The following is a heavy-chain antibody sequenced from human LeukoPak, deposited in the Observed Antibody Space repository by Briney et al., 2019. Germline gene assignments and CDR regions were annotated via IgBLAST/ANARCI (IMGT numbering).Heavy chain of an antibody. D-gene: IGHD1-26*01. V-gene: IGHV3-21*01. CDR2: IGGSSSSI. CDR1: GFTFSSYS. CDR3: ARWGGSGSYISNAFDI. Sequence: GGSLRLSCAASGFTFSSYSMNWVRQAPGKGLEWVSSIGGSSSSIYYAYSVKGRFTISRDNAKNSLFLQMNSLRAEDTAVYYCARWGGSGSYISNAFDIWGQGTMVTVSS. J-gene: IGHJ3*02.